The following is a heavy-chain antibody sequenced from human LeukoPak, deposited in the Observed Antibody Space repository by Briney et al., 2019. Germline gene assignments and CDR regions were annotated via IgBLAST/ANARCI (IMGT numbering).Heavy chain of an antibody. D-gene: IGHD3-9*01. CDR3: ARSKDILTGYCFDY. Sequence: SETLSLTCTVSGGSISSSSYYWGWIRQPPGKGLEWIGSIHYSGSTNYNPSLKSRVTISVDTSKNQFSLKLSSVTAADTAVYYCARSKDILTGYCFDYWGQGTLVTVSS. V-gene: IGHV4-39*07. CDR1: GGSISSSSYY. J-gene: IGHJ4*02. CDR2: IHYSGST.